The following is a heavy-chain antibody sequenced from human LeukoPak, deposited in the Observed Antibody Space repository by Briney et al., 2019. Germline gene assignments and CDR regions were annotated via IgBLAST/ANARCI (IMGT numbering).Heavy chain of an antibody. CDR3: ARDYGSGWYGQIDY. D-gene: IGHD6-19*01. J-gene: IGHJ4*02. CDR1: GFPFSNYW. CDR2: ISSSSSYI. V-gene: IGHV3-21*01. Sequence: GGSLRLSCAASGFPFSNYWMHWVRQAPGKGLEWVSSISSSSSYIYYADSVKGRFTISRDNAKNSLYLQMNSLRAEDTAVYYCARDYGSGWYGQIDYWGQGTLVTVSS.